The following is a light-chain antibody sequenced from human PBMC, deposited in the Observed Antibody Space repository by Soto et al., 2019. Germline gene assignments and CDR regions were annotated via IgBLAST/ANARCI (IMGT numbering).Light chain of an antibody. CDR1: QSVSSY. J-gene: IGKJ5*01. Sequence: EIVLTQSPGTLSLSPGEIATLPCRASQSVSSYLAWYQQKPGQAHRLLIYDASNRATGIQARFSGSGSGTDFTLTISSLEPEDFAVYYCQQRSNWPITCGQGTRREIK. V-gene: IGKV3-11*01. CDR2: DAS. CDR3: QQRSNWPIT.